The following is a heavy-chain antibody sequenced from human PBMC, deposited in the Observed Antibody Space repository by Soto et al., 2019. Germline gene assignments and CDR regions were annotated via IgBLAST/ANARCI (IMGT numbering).Heavy chain of an antibody. CDR1: GFTFSTYS. Sequence: EVQLVESGGGLVKPGGSLRLSCAASGFTFSTYSMNWVRQAPGKGLEWVSSISSSSSYIYYADSVKGRFTISRDNAKNSLYLQMNSLRAEDTAVYYCASSTNVLLWFGEPGVFDYWGQGTLVTVSS. CDR3: ASSTNVLLWFGEPGVFDY. CDR2: ISSSSSYI. J-gene: IGHJ4*02. D-gene: IGHD3-10*01. V-gene: IGHV3-21*01.